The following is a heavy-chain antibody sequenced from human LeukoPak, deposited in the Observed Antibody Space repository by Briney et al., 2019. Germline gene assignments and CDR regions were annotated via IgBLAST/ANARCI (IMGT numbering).Heavy chain of an antibody. Sequence: GGSLRLSCAASGFTFSSYAMSWVRQAPGKGLEWVSAISGSGGSTYYADSVKGRFTISRDTSKNTLYLQMNSLTAEDTDVYYCAKNRDIVLMVYARGHFDYWGQGTLVTVSS. J-gene: IGHJ4*02. CDR2: ISGSGGST. CDR1: GFTFSSYA. CDR3: AKNRDIVLMVYARGHFDY. V-gene: IGHV3-23*01. D-gene: IGHD2-8*01.